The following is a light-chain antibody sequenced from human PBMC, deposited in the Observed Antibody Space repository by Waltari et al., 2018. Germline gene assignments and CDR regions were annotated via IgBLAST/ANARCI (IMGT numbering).Light chain of an antibody. V-gene: IGKV3D-15*01. CDR2: GAA. CDR3: QQYDHWPRT. CDR1: QSVSIN. J-gene: IGKJ2*01. Sequence: EAVMTQSPATLSVSPGERATLSCRASQSVSINLAWYQQKPGQAPRLLIYGAATRATGILARVRCSGSGTEFTLAISSLQSEDVAVYYCQQYDHWPRTFVQGTKLEIK.